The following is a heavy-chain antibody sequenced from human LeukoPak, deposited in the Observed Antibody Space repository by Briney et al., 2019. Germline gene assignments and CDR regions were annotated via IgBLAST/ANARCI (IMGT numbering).Heavy chain of an antibody. V-gene: IGHV3-48*03. D-gene: IGHD3-22*01. Sequence: GGSLRLSCAASGFTFSSYEMNWVRQAPGKGLEWVSYISSSGSTIYYADSVKGRFTISRDNAKNSLYLQMNSLRAEDTAVYYCARDPGDYYDSSGYYYPYWGQGTLVTVSS. J-gene: IGHJ4*02. CDR3: ARDPGDYYDSSGYYYPY. CDR2: ISSSGSTI. CDR1: GFTFSSYE.